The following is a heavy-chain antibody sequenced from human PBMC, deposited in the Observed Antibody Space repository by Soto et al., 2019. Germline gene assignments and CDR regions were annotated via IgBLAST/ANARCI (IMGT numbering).Heavy chain of an antibody. D-gene: IGHD2-8*02. CDR1: GGSFSGYY. CDR3: ARDKITGLFDY. CDR2: INHSGST. V-gene: IGHV4-34*01. Sequence: QVQLQQWGAGLLKPSETLSLTCAVYGGSFSGYYWTWIRQPPATGLEWIGEINHSGSTNYNPSLKSRVTIAVDTSKNQFSLKLTSVTAADTAVYYCARDKITGLFDYWGQGTLATVSS. J-gene: IGHJ4*02.